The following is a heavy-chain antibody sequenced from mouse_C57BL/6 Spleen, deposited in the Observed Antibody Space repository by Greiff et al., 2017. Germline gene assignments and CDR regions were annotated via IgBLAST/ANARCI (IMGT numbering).Heavy chain of an antibody. J-gene: IGHJ2*01. CDR2: IDPETGGT. CDR1: GYTFTDYE. V-gene: IGHV1-15*01. Sequence: LQESGAELVRPGASVTLSCKASGYTFTDYEMHWVKQTPVHGLEWIGAIDPETGGTAYNQKFKGKAILTADKSSSTAYMELRSLTSEDSAVYYCTRGRYEDYWGQGTTLTVSS. D-gene: IGHD2-10*02. CDR3: TRGRYEDY.